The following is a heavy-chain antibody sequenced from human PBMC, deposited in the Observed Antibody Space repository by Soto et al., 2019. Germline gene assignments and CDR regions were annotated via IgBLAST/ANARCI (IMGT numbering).Heavy chain of an antibody. D-gene: IGHD6-19*01. CDR1: GGTFSSYA. CDR2: IIPIFGTA. J-gene: IGHJ3*02. CDR3: ARDLAVAEDAFDI. Sequence: SVKVSCKASGGTFSSYAISWVRQAPGQGLEWMGGIIPIFGTANYAQKFQGRVTMTGDESTSTVYMELSSLRSEDTAVYYCARDLAVAEDAFDIWGQGTMVTVSS. V-gene: IGHV1-69*13.